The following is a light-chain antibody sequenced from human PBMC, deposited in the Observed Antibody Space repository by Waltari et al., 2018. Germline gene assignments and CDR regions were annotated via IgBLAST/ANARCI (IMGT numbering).Light chain of an antibody. J-gene: IGKJ4*01. V-gene: IGKV3-20*01. Sequence: EIVLTQSPGTLSLSPGESATLSCRASQSVLHNYLAWYQQKPGQPPRLLIYGAYNRATGVPDRFSGSGSGTDFTLTISRLEPEDFAVYYCQQYASPPPLTFGSGAKVEIK. CDR3: QQYASPPPLT. CDR2: GAY. CDR1: QSVLHNY.